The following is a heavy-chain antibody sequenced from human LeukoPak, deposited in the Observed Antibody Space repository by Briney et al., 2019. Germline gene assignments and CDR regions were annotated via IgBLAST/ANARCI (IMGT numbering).Heavy chain of an antibody. CDR2: INHGGST. CDR3: ARYGIRDGYNN. Sequence: SETLPLTCAVYGGSFSGYYWTWIRQSPGKGLEWLGEINHGGSTKYNPSLKSRITISVDTSKNQFSLKLRSVTAADTAMYYCARYGIRDGYNNWGQGTLVTVSS. CDR1: GGSFSGYY. V-gene: IGHV4-34*01. D-gene: IGHD5-24*01. J-gene: IGHJ4*02.